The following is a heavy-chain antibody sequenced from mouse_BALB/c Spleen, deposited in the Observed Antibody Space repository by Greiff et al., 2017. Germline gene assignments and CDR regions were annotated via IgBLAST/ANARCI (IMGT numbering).Heavy chain of an antibody. CDR2: ISSGGGST. CDR1: GFAFSSYD. V-gene: IGHV5-12-1*01. J-gene: IGHJ2*01. CDR3: ARRRDWYFDY. Sequence: EVQLQESGGGLVKPGGSLKLSCAASGFAFSSYDMSWVRQTPEKRLEWVAYISSGGGSTYYPDTVKGRFTISRDNAKNTLYLQMSSLKSEDTAMYYCARRRDWYFDYWGQGTTLTVSS. D-gene: IGHD3-3*01.